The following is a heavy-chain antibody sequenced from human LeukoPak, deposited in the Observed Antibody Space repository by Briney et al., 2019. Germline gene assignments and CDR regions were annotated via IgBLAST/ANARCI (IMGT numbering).Heavy chain of an antibody. D-gene: IGHD4-23*01. V-gene: IGHV3-53*01. CDR3: ARDPDLYGGNPPGDY. J-gene: IGHJ4*02. Sequence: GGSLRLSCAASGFTLSSNYMSWVRQAPGKGLEWVSVTYSGGSTYYADSVKGRFTISRDNSKNTLYLQMNCMRAEDTAVYYCARDPDLYGGNPPGDYWGQGTLVTVSS. CDR1: GFTLSSNY. CDR2: TYSGGST.